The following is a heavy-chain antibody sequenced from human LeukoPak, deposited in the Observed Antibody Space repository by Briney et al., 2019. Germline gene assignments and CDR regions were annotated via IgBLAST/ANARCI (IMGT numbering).Heavy chain of an antibody. V-gene: IGHV1-3*02. D-gene: IGHD1-1*01. CDR2: SNAGNGNT. CDR3: ARGAVQLERRVPFDY. CDR1: GYTFTSYA. J-gene: IGHJ4*02. Sequence: ASVKVSCKASGYTFTSYAMHWVRQAPGQRLEWMGWSNAGNGNTKYSQEFQGRVTMTRDTSISTAYMELSRLRSDDTAVYYCARGAVQLERRVPFDYWGQGTLVTVSS.